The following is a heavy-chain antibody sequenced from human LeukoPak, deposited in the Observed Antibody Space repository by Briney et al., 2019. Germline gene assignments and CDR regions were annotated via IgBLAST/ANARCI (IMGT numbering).Heavy chain of an antibody. D-gene: IGHD3-22*01. CDR3: ARGLPGDSSGYYHYYYYYMDV. Sequence: ASVKVSCKASGGTFSSYAISWVRQAPGQGLEWMGIINPSGGSTSYAQKFQGRVTMTRDMSTSTVYMELSSLRTEDTAIYYCARGLPGDSSGYYHYYYYYMDVWGKGTTVTVSS. CDR1: GGTFSSYA. J-gene: IGHJ6*03. V-gene: IGHV1-46*01. CDR2: INPSGGST.